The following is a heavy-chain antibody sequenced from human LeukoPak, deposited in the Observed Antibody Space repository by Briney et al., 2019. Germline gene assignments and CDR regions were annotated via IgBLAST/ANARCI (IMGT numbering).Heavy chain of an antibody. CDR3: ARDHGDFVQHD. Sequence: SETLSLTCTVSGDSISSGNFYWGWIRQPPGKELQWIGSIYYNGITHYNPSLESRVTISADTSTNEFSLKLRSVTAADAAMYYCARDHGDFVQHDWGQGTLVTVSS. D-gene: IGHD4-17*01. CDR1: GDSISSGNFY. J-gene: IGHJ4*02. CDR2: IYYNGIT. V-gene: IGHV4-39*01.